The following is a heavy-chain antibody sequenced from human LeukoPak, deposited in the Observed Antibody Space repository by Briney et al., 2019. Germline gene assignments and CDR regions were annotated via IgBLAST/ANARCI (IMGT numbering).Heavy chain of an antibody. V-gene: IGHV4-39*07. Sequence: SETLSLTCTVSGGSISSSSYYWGWIRQPPGKGLEWIGXXYYSGSTYYNPSXKSRVTISVDTSKNQFSLKLSSVTAADTAVYYXARDXRSLSDSSGHDYWGQGTLVTVSS. CDR1: GGSISSSSYY. J-gene: IGHJ4*02. CDR3: ARDXRSLSDSSGHDY. D-gene: IGHD3-22*01. CDR2: XYYSGST.